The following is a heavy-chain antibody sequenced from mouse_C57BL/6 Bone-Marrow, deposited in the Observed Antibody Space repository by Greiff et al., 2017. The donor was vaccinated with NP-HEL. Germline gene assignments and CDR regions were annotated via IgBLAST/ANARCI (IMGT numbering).Heavy chain of an antibody. CDR1: GYSFTDYN. D-gene: IGHD2-5*01. CDR2: INPNYGTT. CDR3: ARRGYPYYSNYNYFDY. V-gene: IGHV1-39*01. Sequence: VQLKESGPELVKPGASVKISCKASGYSFTDYNMNWVKQSNGKSLEWIGVINPNYGTTSYNQKFKGKATLTVDQSSSTAYMQLNSLTSEDSAVYYCARRGYPYYSNYNYFDYWGQGTTLTVSS. J-gene: IGHJ2*01.